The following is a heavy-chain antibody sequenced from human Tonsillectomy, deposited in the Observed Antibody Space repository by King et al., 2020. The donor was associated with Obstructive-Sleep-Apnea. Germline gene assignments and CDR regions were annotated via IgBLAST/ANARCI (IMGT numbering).Heavy chain of an antibody. J-gene: IGHJ3*02. D-gene: IGHD6-25*01. CDR3: AKDTSGSLSNAFDI. Sequence: VQLVESGGGLVQPGRSLRLSCAASGFTFDDYAMHWVRRAPGKGLEWVSGISWNSGSIGYADSVKGRFTISRDNAKNSLYLQMNSLRAEDTALYYCAKDTSGSLSNAFDIWGQGTMVTVSS. V-gene: IGHV3-9*01. CDR2: ISWNSGSI. CDR1: GFTFDDYA.